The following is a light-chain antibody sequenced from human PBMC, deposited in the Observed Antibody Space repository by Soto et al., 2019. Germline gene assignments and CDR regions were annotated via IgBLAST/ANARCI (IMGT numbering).Light chain of an antibody. CDR2: ATS. J-gene: IGKJ4*01. Sequence: DIQMTQFPSSVSSSVGDRVTITCRASQPLGAWLAWYQQKPGKAPKLLIYATSTLQSGVPSRFSGSGSGTAFTLTSSSLQPDDFATYYCQQADMFQITLGGGTRVAIK. V-gene: IGKV1-12*01. CDR3: QQADMFQIT. CDR1: QPLGAW.